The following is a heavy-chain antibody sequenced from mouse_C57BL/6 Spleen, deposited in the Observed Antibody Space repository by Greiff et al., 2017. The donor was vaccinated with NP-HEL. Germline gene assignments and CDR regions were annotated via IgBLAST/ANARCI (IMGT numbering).Heavy chain of an antibody. V-gene: IGHV5-4*01. D-gene: IGHD2-4*01. CDR3: ARQLSTMTYYFDY. Sequence: DVHLVESGGGLVKPGGSLKLSCAASGFTFSSYAMSWVRQTPEKRLEWVATISDGGSYTYYPDNVKGRFTISRDNAKNNLYLQMSHLKSEDTAMYYCARQLSTMTYYFDYWGQGTTLTVSS. CDR1: GFTFSSYA. J-gene: IGHJ2*01. CDR2: ISDGGSYT.